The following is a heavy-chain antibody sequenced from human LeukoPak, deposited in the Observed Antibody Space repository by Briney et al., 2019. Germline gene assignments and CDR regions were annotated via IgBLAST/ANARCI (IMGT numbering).Heavy chain of an antibody. D-gene: IGHD3-10*01. V-gene: IGHV3-49*04. CDR3: TRVGLLWFGDPSGAFDI. CDR1: GFTFGDYA. Sequence: GGSLRLSCTAPGFTFGDYAMSWVRQAPGKGLEWVGFIRSKAHGGTTEYAASVKGRFTISRDDSKSIAYLQMNSLKTEDTAVYHCTRVGLLWFGDPSGAFDIWGQGTMVTVSS. CDR2: IRSKAHGGTT. J-gene: IGHJ3*02.